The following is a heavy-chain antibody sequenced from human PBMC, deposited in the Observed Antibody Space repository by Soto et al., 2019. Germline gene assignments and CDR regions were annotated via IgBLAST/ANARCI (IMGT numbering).Heavy chain of an antibody. V-gene: IGHV1-8*01. J-gene: IGHJ4*02. Sequence: QVQLVQSGAEVKKPGASVKVSCKASGYTFTSYDINWVRQATGQGLEWMGWMNPNSGNTGYAQKCXXRXTRXNNTSISTAYMELSSLRSEDTAVYCCARGRMTRRPWGQGILVTVSS. CDR2: MNPNSGNT. CDR1: GYTFTSYD. CDR3: ARGRMTRRP.